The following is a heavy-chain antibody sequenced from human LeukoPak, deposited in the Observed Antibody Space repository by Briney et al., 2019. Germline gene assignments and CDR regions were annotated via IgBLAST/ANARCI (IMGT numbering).Heavy chain of an antibody. J-gene: IGHJ4*02. CDR3: ARGRQLWLRYYFDY. D-gene: IGHD5-18*01. V-gene: IGHV4-39*02. CDR1: GGSISSSSYY. Sequence: PSETLSLTCTVSGGSISSSSYYWSWIRQPPGKGLEWIGEINHSGSTNYNPSLKSRVTISVDTSKNHFSLKLSSVTAADTAVYYCARGRQLWLRYYFDYWGQGTLVTVSS. CDR2: INHSGST.